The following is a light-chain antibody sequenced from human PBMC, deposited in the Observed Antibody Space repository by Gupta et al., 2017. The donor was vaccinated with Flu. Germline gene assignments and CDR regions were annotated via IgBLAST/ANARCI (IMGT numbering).Light chain of an antibody. CDR3: QQYNNYSRT. CDR2: KAS. Sequence: GDRVTITCRASQNIDKWLAWFQQRPGQAPRLLIYKASTLETGVPSRFSASGSGTEFTLTIISLQPDDSATYYCQQYNNYSRTFGQGTKVEIK. CDR1: QNIDKW. J-gene: IGKJ1*01. V-gene: IGKV1-5*03.